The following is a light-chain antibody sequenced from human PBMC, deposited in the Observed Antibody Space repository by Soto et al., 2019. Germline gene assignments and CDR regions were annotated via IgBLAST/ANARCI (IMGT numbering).Light chain of an antibody. V-gene: IGKV1D-12*01. Sequence: DVQVTQSPSSVSASVGDRVTITCRASQDINNWLAWYQQKPGKAPKLLIYTTSNLQSGVPSRFSGRGSGTDFTLPINSLQPEDFATYYCQQAKSFPLTFGGGTKVEIK. J-gene: IGKJ4*01. CDR1: QDINNW. CDR2: TTS. CDR3: QQAKSFPLT.